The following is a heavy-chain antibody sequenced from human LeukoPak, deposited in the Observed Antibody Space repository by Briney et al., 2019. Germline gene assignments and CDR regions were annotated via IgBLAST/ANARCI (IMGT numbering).Heavy chain of an antibody. J-gene: IGHJ4*02. CDR2: IYNSGST. CDR1: GASITGYY. Sequence: PSETLSLTCSVSGASITGYYWSWIRQPPGKGLEWIGYIYNSGSTNYNPSLKSRVTISVDTSKNQFSLKLSSVTAADTAVYYCAKHYMGSSYNRGCDCWGQGTQVTVSS. CDR3: AKHYMGSSYNRGCDC. V-gene: IGHV4-59*08. D-gene: IGHD3-10*01.